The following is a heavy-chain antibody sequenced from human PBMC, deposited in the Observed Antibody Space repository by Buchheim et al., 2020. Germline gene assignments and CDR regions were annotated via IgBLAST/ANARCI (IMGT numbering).Heavy chain of an antibody. CDR3: ARGYRPFYDFWSGYPFDY. D-gene: IGHD3-3*01. Sequence: QVQLQESGPGLVKPSETLSLTCTVSGGSVSSGRYYWSWIRQPPGKGLEWIGYIYYSGSTNYNPSLKSRVTISVDTSKNQFSLKLSSVTAADTAVYYCARGYRPFYDFWSGYPFDYWGQGTL. CDR1: GGSVSSGRYY. V-gene: IGHV4-61*01. CDR2: IYYSGST. J-gene: IGHJ4*02.